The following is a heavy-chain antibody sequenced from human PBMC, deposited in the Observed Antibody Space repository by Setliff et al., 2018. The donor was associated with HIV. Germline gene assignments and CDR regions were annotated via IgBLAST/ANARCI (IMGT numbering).Heavy chain of an antibody. Sequence: SETLSLTCAVYGGSFSGYYWSWIRQPPGKGLEWIGEINHSGSTNYNPSLKSRVTISVDTSKNQFSLKLSSVTAADTAVYYCARYTSKVDWFDPWGQGTLVTVSS. V-gene: IGHV4-34*01. CDR3: ARYTSKVDWFDP. CDR1: GGSFSGYY. J-gene: IGHJ5*02. D-gene: IGHD2-2*02. CDR2: INHSGST.